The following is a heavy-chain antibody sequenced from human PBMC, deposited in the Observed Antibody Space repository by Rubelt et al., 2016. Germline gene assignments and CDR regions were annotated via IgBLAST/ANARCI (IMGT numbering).Heavy chain of an antibody. D-gene: IGHD3-16*01. CDR3: AKDIASYTGIYDY. CDR1: GFTFSNAW. CDR2: ISWNSGSI. V-gene: IGHV3-9*01. J-gene: IGHJ4*02. Sequence: EVQLVESGGGLVKPGGSLRLSCAASGFTFSNAWMNWVRQAPGKGLEWVSGISWNSGSIGYADSVKGRFTISRDNAKNSLYLQMNSLRAEDTALYYCAKDIASYTGIYDYWGQGTLVTVSS.